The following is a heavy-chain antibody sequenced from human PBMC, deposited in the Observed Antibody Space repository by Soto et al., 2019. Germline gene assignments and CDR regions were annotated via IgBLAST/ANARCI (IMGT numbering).Heavy chain of an antibody. V-gene: IGHV1-69*01. CDR3: ARDFSPTYYYDSSGYYRRADAFDI. CDR2: IIPIFGTA. D-gene: IGHD3-22*01. CDR1: GVTFSSYA. J-gene: IGHJ3*02. Sequence: QVQLVQSGAEVKKPGASVKLSCKASGVTFSSYAISWVRQAPGQGLEWMGGIIPIFGTANYAQKFQGRVTITADESTSTAYMELSRLRSEDTAVYYCARDFSPTYYYDSSGYYRRADAFDIWGQGTMVTVSS.